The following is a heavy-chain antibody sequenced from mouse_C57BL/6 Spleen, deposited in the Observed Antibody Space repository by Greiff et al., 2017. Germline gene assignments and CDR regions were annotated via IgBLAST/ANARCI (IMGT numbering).Heavy chain of an antibody. CDR1: GYTFTSYW. D-gene: IGHD2-3*01. V-gene: IGHV1-61*01. J-gene: IGHJ2*01. CDR2: IYPSDSET. Sequence: QVQLQQPGAELVRPGSSVKLSCKASGYTFTSYWMDWAKQRPGQGLEWIGNIYPSDSETHYNQKFKDKATLTVDKSSSTAYMQLSSLTSEDSAVYYCARRGDGEGYFDYWGQGTTLTVSS. CDR3: ARRGDGEGYFDY.